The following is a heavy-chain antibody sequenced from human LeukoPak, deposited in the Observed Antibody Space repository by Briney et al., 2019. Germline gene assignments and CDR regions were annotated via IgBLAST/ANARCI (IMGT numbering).Heavy chain of an antibody. D-gene: IGHD1-14*01. V-gene: IGHV3-48*03. Sequence: GGSLRLSCAASGVTFSSFDMNWVRQAPGKGLEWVSYISSSGSTIYYADSVKGRFTISRDNAKSSLYLQMSSLRGEDTAVYYCASSLTHFDYWGRGTLVTVSS. CDR2: ISSSGSTI. CDR1: GVTFSSFD. J-gene: IGHJ4*02. CDR3: ASSLTHFDY.